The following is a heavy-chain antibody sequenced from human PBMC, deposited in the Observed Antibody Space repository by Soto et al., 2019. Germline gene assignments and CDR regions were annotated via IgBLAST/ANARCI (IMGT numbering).Heavy chain of an antibody. J-gene: IGHJ2*01. CDR2: IYYSGST. D-gene: IGHD2-15*01. V-gene: IGHV4-39*01. CDR3: ASFYCSGGSCYSSDWYFDL. CDR1: GGSISSSSYY. Sequence: QLQLQESGPGLVKPSETLSLTCTVSGGSISSSSYYWGWIRQPPGKGLEWIGSIYYSGSTYYNPSLKSRVTISVDTSKNQFSLKLSSVTAADTAVYYCASFYCSGGSCYSSDWYFDLWGRGTLVTVSS.